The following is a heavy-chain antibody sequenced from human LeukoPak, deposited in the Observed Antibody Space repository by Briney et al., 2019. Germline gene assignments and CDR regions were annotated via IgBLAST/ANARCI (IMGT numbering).Heavy chain of an antibody. J-gene: IGHJ4*02. V-gene: IGHV5-51*01. CDR1: GYSFTSYW. CDR2: IYPGDSDT. Sequence: PGESLKISCKGSGYSFTSYWIGWVRQMPGKGLEWMGIIYPGDSDTRYSPSFQGRVTISADKSISTAYLQWSSLKASDTAIYYCVRSIAGEHSGFYYCDSWGQGTLVTVSS. CDR3: VRSIAGEHSGFYYCDS. D-gene: IGHD6-6*01.